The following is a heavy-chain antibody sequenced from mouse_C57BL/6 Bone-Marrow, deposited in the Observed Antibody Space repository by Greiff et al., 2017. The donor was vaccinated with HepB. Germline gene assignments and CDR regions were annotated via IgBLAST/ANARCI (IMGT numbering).Heavy chain of an antibody. CDR1: GFTFSDYY. Sequence: EVKVEESGGGLVQPGGSLKLSCAASGFTFSDYYMYWVRQTPEKRLEWVAYISNGGGSTYDPDTVKGRFTISRDNAKNTLYLQMSRLKSEDTAMYDCASRPYYGSSYLYWYFDVWGTGTTVTVSS. J-gene: IGHJ1*03. CDR3: ASRPYYGSSYLYWYFDV. D-gene: IGHD1-1*01. CDR2: ISNGGGST. V-gene: IGHV5-12*01.